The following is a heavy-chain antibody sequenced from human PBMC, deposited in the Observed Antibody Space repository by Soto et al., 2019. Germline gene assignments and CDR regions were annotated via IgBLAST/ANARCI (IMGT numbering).Heavy chain of an antibody. V-gene: IGHV4-59*01. CDR2: IYYSGST. Sequence: SETLSLTCTVSGGSISSYYWSWIRQPPGKGLEWIGYIYYSGSTNYNPSLKSRVTISVDTSKNQFSLKLSSVTAADTAVYYCAREGRGYYMDVWGKGTTVTVSS. D-gene: IGHD3-10*01. J-gene: IGHJ6*03. CDR1: GGSISSYY. CDR3: AREGRGYYMDV.